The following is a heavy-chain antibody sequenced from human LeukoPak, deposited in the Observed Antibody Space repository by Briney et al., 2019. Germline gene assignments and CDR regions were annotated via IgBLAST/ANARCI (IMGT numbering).Heavy chain of an antibody. J-gene: IGHJ6*02. CDR1: GFTFSSYS. Sequence: GGSLRLSCAASGFTFSSYSMNWVRQAPGKGLEWVSSISSSSYIYYADSVKGRFTISRDNAKNSLYLQMNSLRAEDTAVYYCARVTIFGVATSYGMDVWGQGTTVTVSS. V-gene: IGHV3-21*01. CDR2: ISSSSYI. CDR3: ARVTIFGVATSYGMDV. D-gene: IGHD3-3*01.